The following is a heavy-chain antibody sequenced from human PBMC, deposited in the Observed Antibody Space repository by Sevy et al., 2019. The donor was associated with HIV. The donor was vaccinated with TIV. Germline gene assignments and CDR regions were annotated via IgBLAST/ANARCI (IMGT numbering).Heavy chain of an antibody. J-gene: IGHJ4*02. CDR2: ISGSGGSGDKT. Sequence: GVSLRLSCAAAGFTFNSHAMTWVRQAPGKGLEWVSGISGSGGSGDKTNYADSVKGRFTISRDDSKNSLYLQLNSLRAEDTAIYYCARKYDSSGYFDYWGQGTLVTVSS. V-gene: IGHV3-23*01. CDR1: GFTFNSHA. CDR3: ARKYDSSGYFDY. D-gene: IGHD3-22*01.